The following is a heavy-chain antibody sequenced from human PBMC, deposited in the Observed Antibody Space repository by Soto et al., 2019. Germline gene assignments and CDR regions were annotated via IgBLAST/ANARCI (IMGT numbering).Heavy chain of an antibody. CDR2: ISAYNGNT. J-gene: IGHJ4*02. CDR3: ARDHRAAAGKGSDY. D-gene: IGHD6-13*01. V-gene: IGHV1-18*01. CDR1: GYTFTSYG. Sequence: GASVTVCCKASGYTFTSYGSSWVRQAPGQGLEWMGWISAYNGNTNYAQKLQGRVTMTTDTSTSTAYMELRSLRSDDTAVYYCARDHRAAAGKGSDYWGQGTLVTVSS.